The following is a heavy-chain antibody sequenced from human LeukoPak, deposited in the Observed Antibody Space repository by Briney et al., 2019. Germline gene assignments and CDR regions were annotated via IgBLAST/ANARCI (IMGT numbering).Heavy chain of an antibody. CDR1: GFTFSNYG. J-gene: IGHJ4*02. CDR3: ARGIYGSGTYYPYNY. V-gene: IGHV3-30*03. D-gene: IGHD3-10*01. Sequence: PGGSLRLSCAASGFTFSNYGMHWVRQAPGKGLEWVALISYDGSNKYFADSVKGRFTISRDNSNNSLYLQMNSLRDEDTAVYYCARGIYGSGTYYPYNYWGQGTLVTVSS. CDR2: ISYDGSNK.